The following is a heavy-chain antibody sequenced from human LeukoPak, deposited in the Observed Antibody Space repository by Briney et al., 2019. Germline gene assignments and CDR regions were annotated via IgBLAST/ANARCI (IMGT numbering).Heavy chain of an antibody. CDR2: IYYSGST. Sequence: SETLTLTCTVSGGSISSYYWSWIRQPPGKGLEWLGYIYYSGSTNYNPSLKSRVTISVDTSKNQFSLKLSSVTAADTAVYYCARQRGYSSSPNWFDPWGQGTLVTASS. V-gene: IGHV4-59*08. CDR1: GGSISSYY. D-gene: IGHD6-13*01. CDR3: ARQRGYSSSPNWFDP. J-gene: IGHJ5*02.